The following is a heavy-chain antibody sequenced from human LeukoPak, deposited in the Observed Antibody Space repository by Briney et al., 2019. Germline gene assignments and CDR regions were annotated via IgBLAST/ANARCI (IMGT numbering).Heavy chain of an antibody. J-gene: IGHJ5*02. Sequence: ASVKVSCKASGYTFTAYYMHWVRQAPGQGLEWMGWISPTSGDTNYAQKLQGRVTMTTDTSTSTAYMELRSLRSDDTAVYYCARSHPNYYDSNGYYSWFDPWGQGTLVTVSS. V-gene: IGHV1-18*04. D-gene: IGHD3-22*01. CDR2: ISPTSGDT. CDR3: ARSHPNYYDSNGYYSWFDP. CDR1: GYTFTAYY.